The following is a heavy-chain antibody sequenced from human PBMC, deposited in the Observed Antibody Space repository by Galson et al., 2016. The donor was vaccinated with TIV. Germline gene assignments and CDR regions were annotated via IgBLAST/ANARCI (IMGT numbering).Heavy chain of an antibody. J-gene: IGHJ2*01. CDR1: MFIVSTNH. CDR2: LYSGGNT. D-gene: IGHD4-17*01. V-gene: IGHV3-53*05. CDR3: ARGVRYGDNPGGTSWYFDL. Sequence: SLRLSCAASMFIVSTNHMAWVRQAPGQGLEWVSDLYSGGNTNYADSVKGRFTISRDISKNTVYLQMDSLIFEDTAVYYCARGVRYGDNPGGTSWYFDLWGRGTLVSVSS.